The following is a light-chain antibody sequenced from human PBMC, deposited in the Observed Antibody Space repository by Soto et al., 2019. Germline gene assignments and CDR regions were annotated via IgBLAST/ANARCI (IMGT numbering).Light chain of an antibody. Sequence: AIRMTQSPSSLSASTGDRVTITCRASQGISSYLAWYQQKPGKAPKLLISAASSLQSGVPSRFSGSGSGTEFTLTISSLQPEDFATYYCQQTYTTPWTFGQGTKVDIK. J-gene: IGKJ1*01. V-gene: IGKV1-8*01. CDR3: QQTYTTPWT. CDR1: QGISSY. CDR2: AAS.